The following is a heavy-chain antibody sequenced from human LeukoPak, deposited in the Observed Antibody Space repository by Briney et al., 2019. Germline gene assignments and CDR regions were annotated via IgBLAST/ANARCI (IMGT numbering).Heavy chain of an antibody. CDR1: GGSIGSDNYY. Sequence: PSETLSLTCTVSGGSIGSDNYYWDWIRQPPGKGLEFIAGIFYTGTTYYNPSLKSRVTISIDTSKNQLTLKLSSVTAADTAVYYCARQVVSAAGSFGAFDIWGQGTMVTVSS. D-gene: IGHD6-13*01. CDR3: ARQVVSAAGSFGAFDI. J-gene: IGHJ3*02. V-gene: IGHV4-39*01. CDR2: IFYTGTT.